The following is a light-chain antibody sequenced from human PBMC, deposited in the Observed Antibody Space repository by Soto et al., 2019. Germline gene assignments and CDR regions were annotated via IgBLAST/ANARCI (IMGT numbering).Light chain of an antibody. V-gene: IGLV2-8*01. J-gene: IGLJ1*01. CDR1: SSDVGGYNY. CDR2: EVN. Sequence: QSVLTQPPSASGSPGQSVTISCTGTSSDVGGYNYVSWYQQHPGKAPKLIIYEVNERPSGVPDRFSGSKSGNTASLTVSGLQAEDEADYYCSSYAGITNCVFGTGTKVTVL. CDR3: SSYAGITNCV.